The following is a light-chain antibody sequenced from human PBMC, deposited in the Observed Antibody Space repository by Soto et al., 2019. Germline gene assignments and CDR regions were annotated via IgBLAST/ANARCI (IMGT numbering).Light chain of an antibody. CDR2: RVS. CDR1: HSLIHSDGNTY. Sequence: DIVMTQTPLSSPVTLGQPASISCTSSHSLIHSDGNTYLSWLQQRPGQPPRLLIYRVSNRHSGVPDIFSGSGAGTDFTLKISRGEAEDVGVYYCMQATQFHRTFGQGTKVEI. V-gene: IGKV2-24*01. CDR3: MQATQFHRT. J-gene: IGKJ1*01.